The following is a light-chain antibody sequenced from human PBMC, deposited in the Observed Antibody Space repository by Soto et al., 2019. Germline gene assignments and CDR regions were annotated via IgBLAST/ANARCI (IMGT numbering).Light chain of an antibody. J-gene: IGKJ2*01. CDR3: QQYGSSPPYT. Sequence: EVGLTQSPGTLSLSPGERATLSCRASQSVSNNYLAWYQQKRGQSPKLLIFGSTDRATGITVRFSGSGSGTEFTPTISRHEPDDYAVYYCQQYGSSPPYTFGQGTKLEIK. CDR1: QSVSNNY. CDR2: GST. V-gene: IGKV3-20*01.